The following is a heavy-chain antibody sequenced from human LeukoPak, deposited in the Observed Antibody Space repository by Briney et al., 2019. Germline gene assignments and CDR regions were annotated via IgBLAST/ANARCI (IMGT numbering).Heavy chain of an antibody. CDR3: ARGQKYSSSWTFDY. CDR1: GGTFSSYA. V-gene: IGHV1-18*01. D-gene: IGHD6-13*01. J-gene: IGHJ4*02. Sequence: ASVRVSCKASGGTFSSYAISWVRQAPGQGLEWMGWISAYNGNTNYAQKLQGRVTMTTDTSTSTAYMELRSLRSDDTAVYYCARGQKYSSSWTFDYWGQGTLVTVSS. CDR2: ISAYNGNT.